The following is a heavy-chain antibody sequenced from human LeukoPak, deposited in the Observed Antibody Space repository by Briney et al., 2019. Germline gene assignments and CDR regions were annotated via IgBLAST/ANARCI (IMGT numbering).Heavy chain of an antibody. CDR1: GFTFSSYA. D-gene: IGHD2-2*01. J-gene: IGHJ5*02. Sequence: GSLRLSCAASGFTFSSYAMHWVRQAPGKGLEWVAVISYDGSNKYYADSVKGRFTISRDNSKNTLYLQMNSLRAEDTAVYYCARSPSPAAVGWFDPWGQGTLVTVSS. CDR3: ARSPSPAAVGWFDP. CDR2: ISYDGSNK. V-gene: IGHV3-30-3*01.